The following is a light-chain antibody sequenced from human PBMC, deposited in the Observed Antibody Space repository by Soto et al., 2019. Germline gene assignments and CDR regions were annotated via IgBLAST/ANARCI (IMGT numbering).Light chain of an antibody. Sequence: DVVMTQTPLSLSFSPVQPASISCSSSQSLLYSDGNTYLTWFQQRPGQSPRRLIYRVSGRDSGVPDRFSGSGSGTDFTLKISRVEAEDVGVYYCMQGAHWPRTFGKGTKV. V-gene: IGKV2-30*01. J-gene: IGKJ1*01. CDR1: QSLLYSDGNTY. CDR2: RVS. CDR3: MQGAHWPRT.